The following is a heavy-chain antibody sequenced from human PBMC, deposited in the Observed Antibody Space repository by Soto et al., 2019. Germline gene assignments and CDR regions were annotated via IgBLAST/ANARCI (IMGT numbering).Heavy chain of an antibody. CDR3: ARDWGSDILTGYYPLTGHYYYGMDV. J-gene: IGHJ6*02. V-gene: IGHV4-61*01. CDR2: IYYSGST. CDR1: GGSVSGGSYY. Sequence: SETLSLTCTVSGGSVSGGSYYWSWIRQPPGKGLEWIGYIYYSGSTNYNPSLKSRVTISVDTSKNQFSLKLSSVTAADTAVYYCARDWGSDILTGYYPLTGHYYYGMDVWGQGTTVTVS. D-gene: IGHD3-9*01.